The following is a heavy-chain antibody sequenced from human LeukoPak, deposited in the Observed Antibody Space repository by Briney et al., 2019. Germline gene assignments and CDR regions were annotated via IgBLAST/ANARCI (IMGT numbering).Heavy chain of an antibody. D-gene: IGHD3-3*01. J-gene: IGHJ3*02. CDR2: INTDGSST. V-gene: IGHV3-74*01. CDR1: GFTFSSYW. Sequence: GGSLRLSCAASGFTFSSYWMHWVRQAPGKGLVWVSRINTDGSSTSYADSVKGRFTISRDNAKSTLYLQMNSLRAEDTAVYYCASAQNFWSGFISGSGAFDIWGQGTMVTVSS. CDR3: ASAQNFWSGFISGSGAFDI.